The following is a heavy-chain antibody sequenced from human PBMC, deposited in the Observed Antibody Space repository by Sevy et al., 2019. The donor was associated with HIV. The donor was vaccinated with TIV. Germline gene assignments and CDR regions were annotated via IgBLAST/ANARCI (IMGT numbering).Heavy chain of an antibody. D-gene: IGHD1-20*01. Sequence: GESLTISCKGSGYIFATFWIGWVRQMPGKGLEWVGIIYPGDSDIRYSPSFEGQVSISADKSITTAYLQWSSLKASDTAMYYCARLQYNYGRLSNFDYWGQGTLVTVSS. CDR1: GYIFATFW. CDR2: IYPGDSDI. CDR3: ARLQYNYGRLSNFDY. J-gene: IGHJ4*02. V-gene: IGHV5-51*01.